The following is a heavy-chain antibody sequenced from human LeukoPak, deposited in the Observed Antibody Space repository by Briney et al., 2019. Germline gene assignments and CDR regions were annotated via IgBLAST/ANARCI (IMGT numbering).Heavy chain of an antibody. CDR1: GGSISSSSYY. Sequence: TXSXTCXVXGGSISSSSYYWGWIRQPPGKGLEWIGSIYYSGSTYYNPSLKSRVTISVDTSKNQFSLKLSSVTAADTAVYYCARGQNLYDFWSGYIYWGQGTLVTVSS. CDR2: IYYSGST. CDR3: ARGQNLYDFWSGYIY. V-gene: IGHV4-39*07. J-gene: IGHJ4*02. D-gene: IGHD3-3*01.